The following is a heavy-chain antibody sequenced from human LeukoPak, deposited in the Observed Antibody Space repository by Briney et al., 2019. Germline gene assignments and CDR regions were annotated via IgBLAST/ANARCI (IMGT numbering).Heavy chain of an antibody. V-gene: IGHV3-7*01. CDR1: GFTFSSYW. CDR3: ARDIYCSGGSCYSWGYYYYYYMDV. Sequence: GGSLRLSCAASGFTFSSYWMSWVRQAPGKGLEWVANIKQDGSEKYYVDSVKGRFTISRDNAKNSLYLQMNSLRAEDTAVYYCARDIYCSGGSCYSWGYYYYYYMDVWGKGTTVTVSS. CDR2: IKQDGSEK. J-gene: IGHJ6*03. D-gene: IGHD2-15*01.